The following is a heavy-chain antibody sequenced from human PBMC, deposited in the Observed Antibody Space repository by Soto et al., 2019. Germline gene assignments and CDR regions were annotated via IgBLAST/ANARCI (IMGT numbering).Heavy chain of an antibody. CDR3: AREGVAPYYYYGMDI. CDR1: GYTFTRSG. V-gene: IGHV1-18*01. CDR2: ICSYNGDT. Sequence: QVQLVQSGAEVKKPGASVKVSCKASGYTFTRSGISWARQAPGQGPEWMGWICSYNGDTNYAQTFQGRVTMTTDTSTSTAYMELRSLRSDDTAVYYCAREGVAPYYYYGMDIWGQGTPVTVSS. D-gene: IGHD5-12*01. J-gene: IGHJ6*02.